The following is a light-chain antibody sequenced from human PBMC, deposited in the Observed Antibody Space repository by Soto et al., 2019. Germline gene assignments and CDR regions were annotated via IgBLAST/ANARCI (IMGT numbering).Light chain of an antibody. V-gene: IGLV1-44*01. CDR3: AAWDDSLNGPV. CDR2: ANN. Sequence: QSVLTQPPSVSGAPGQRVTISCTGRSSSIGAGYAVHWYQQLPTTAPKLLIYANNQRPSGVPDRFSGSKSGTSASLAISGLQSEDEADYYCAAWDDSLNGPVFGTGTKVTVL. J-gene: IGLJ1*01. CDR1: SSSIGAGYA.